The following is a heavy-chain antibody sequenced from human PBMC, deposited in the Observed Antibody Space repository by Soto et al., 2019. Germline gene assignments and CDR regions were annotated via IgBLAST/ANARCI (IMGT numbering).Heavy chain of an antibody. D-gene: IGHD6-19*01. CDR1: GGSINSSSYF. CDR2: IYYSGST. Sequence: SETLSLTCSVSGGSINSSSYFWGWVRQPPGKGLEWIGSIYYSGSTYYNPSLRSRVTISVDTSKNQFSLKLSPVTAADTAVFYCARHYSSGSRNWFDPWGQGTLVTVCS. J-gene: IGHJ5*02. V-gene: IGHV4-39*01. CDR3: ARHYSSGSRNWFDP.